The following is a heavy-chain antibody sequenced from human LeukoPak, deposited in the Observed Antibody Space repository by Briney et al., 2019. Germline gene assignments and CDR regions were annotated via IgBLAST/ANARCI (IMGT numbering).Heavy chain of an antibody. Sequence: GGSLRLSCVASGFTFSTYWMSWARQAPGKGLEWVANIKQDGSEKYYVDSVKGRFTISRDNAKDSLYLQMNSLRAEDTAVYYCARVPRDCSGSSCYDWFDPWGQGTLVTVSS. J-gene: IGHJ5*02. D-gene: IGHD2-2*01. CDR2: IKQDGSEK. CDR3: ARVPRDCSGSSCYDWFDP. V-gene: IGHV3-7*01. CDR1: GFTFSTYW.